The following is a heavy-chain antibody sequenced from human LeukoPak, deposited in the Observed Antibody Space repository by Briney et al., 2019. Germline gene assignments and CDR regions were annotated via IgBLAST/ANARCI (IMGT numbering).Heavy chain of an antibody. CDR1: GFTFSSYG. D-gene: IGHD6-13*01. CDR3: AKDPVRSRIAAADFDY. J-gene: IGHJ4*02. Sequence: PGRSLRLSCAASGFTFSSYGMHWVRQAPGKGLEWVAVISYDGSNKYYADSVKGRFTISRDNSKNTLYLQMNSLRAEDTAVYYCAKDPVRSRIAAADFDYWGQGTLVTVSS. CDR2: ISYDGSNK. V-gene: IGHV3-30*18.